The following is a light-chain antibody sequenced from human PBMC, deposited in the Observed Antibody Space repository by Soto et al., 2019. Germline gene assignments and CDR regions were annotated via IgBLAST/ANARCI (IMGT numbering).Light chain of an antibody. J-gene: IGLJ2*01. Sequence: QSVLTQPPSVSAAPGEKVTISCSGSRSNNFVSWYQHLPGRAPKLLIYDNNRRPSGIPVRFSGSKSGTSATLGIAGLQTGDEADYYCGTWDSSLSVVVFGGGTKLTVL. CDR3: GTWDSSLSVVV. V-gene: IGLV1-51*01. CDR1: RSNNF. CDR2: DNN.